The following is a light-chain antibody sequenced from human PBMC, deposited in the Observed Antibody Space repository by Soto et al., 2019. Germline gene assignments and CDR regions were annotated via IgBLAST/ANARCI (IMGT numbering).Light chain of an antibody. J-gene: IGKJ2*01. V-gene: IGKV1-5*01. Sequence: DIQMPQSPSTLSASVGDRVTITCRASQTINSKLAWYQKKPGQAPKLLIFDGYNLESGVPSRFSGSGSGTEFTLSIGSLQPDDFATYYCQQYETYFRYTCGQGTKLDIK. CDR3: QQYETYFRYT. CDR2: DGY. CDR1: QTINSK.